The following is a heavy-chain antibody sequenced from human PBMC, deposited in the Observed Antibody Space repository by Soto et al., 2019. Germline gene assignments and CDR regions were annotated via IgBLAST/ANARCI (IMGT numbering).Heavy chain of an antibody. CDR1: GYTFNTYG. V-gene: IGHV1-18*01. Sequence: VKVSCKASGYTFNTYGVNWVRQAPGQGLEWMGWINTDSGNPSYAQKFQGRVSMTRDTSSGTAYMEMRSLTSDDTAVYYCTRKKCTGDCYLFDYWGQGTLVTVSS. D-gene: IGHD2-21*02. CDR3: TRKKCTGDCYLFDY. CDR2: INTDSGNP. J-gene: IGHJ4*02.